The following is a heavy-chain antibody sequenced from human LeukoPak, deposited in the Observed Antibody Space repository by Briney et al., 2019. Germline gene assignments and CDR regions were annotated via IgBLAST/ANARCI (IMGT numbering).Heavy chain of an antibody. J-gene: IGHJ2*01. CDR3: AKDSYGSGPWYFDL. CDR2: ISWNSGSI. V-gene: IGHV3-9*01. CDR1: GFTFSSYW. D-gene: IGHD3-10*01. Sequence: GGSLRLSCAASGFTFSSYWMHWVRQAPGKGLEWVSGISWNSGSIGYADSVKGRFTISRDNAKNSLYLQMNSLRAEDTALYYCAKDSYGSGPWYFDLWGRGTLVTVSS.